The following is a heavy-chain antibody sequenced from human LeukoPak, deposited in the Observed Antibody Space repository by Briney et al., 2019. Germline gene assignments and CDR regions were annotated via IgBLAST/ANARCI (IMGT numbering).Heavy chain of an antibody. D-gene: IGHD3-9*01. CDR3: ARDILTGSQSRFQH. J-gene: IGHJ1*01. V-gene: IGHV3-48*04. CDR1: GFTLSSYS. CDR2: ISSSSTI. Sequence: GGSLRLSCAASGFTLSSYSMTWVRQAPGKGLEWVSYISSSSTIYYADSVKGRFTISRDNAKNSLYLQMNSLRAEDTAVYYCARDILTGSQSRFQHWGQGTLVTVSS.